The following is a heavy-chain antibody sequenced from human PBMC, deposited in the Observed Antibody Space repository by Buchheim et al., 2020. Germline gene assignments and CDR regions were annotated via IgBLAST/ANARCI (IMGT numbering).Heavy chain of an antibody. D-gene: IGHD5-18*01. J-gene: IGHJ4*02. V-gene: IGHV3-33*01. CDR1: GFTFSSYG. CDR3: ARGQRGYSYGYLDY. Sequence: QVQLVESGGGVVQPGRSLRLSCAASGFTFSSYGMHWVRQAPGKGLEWVAVIWYDGSNKYYADSVKGRFTISRDNLKNKLYLQMNSLRAEDTAVYYCARGQRGYSYGYLDYWGQGTL. CDR2: IWYDGSNK.